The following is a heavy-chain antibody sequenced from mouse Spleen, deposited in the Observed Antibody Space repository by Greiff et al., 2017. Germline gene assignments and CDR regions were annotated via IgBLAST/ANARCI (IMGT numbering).Heavy chain of an antibody. D-gene: IGHD2-4*01. CDR3: ARLYDYGPWFAY. J-gene: IGHJ3*01. CDR2: ISYSGST. V-gene: IGHV3-8*02. CDR1: GDSITSGY. Sequence: DVKLVESGPSLVKPSQTLSLTCSVTGDSITSGYWNWIRKFPGNKLEYMGYISYSGSTYYNPSLKSRISITRDTSKNQYYLQLNSVTTEDTATYYCARLYDYGPWFAYWGQGTLVTVSA.